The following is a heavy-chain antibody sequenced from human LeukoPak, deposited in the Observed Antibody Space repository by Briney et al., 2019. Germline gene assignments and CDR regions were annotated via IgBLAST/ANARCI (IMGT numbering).Heavy chain of an antibody. CDR2: INGDSGNT. Sequence: ASVKVSCKASGYTFTSRGISWVRQAPGRGLEWMGWINGDSGNTNYAQKFQGRVTMTRDTSTNTAYMELRSLRSDDTAVYYCGRDEVSGGWYNHWGQGTLVTVSS. D-gene: IGHD6-19*01. CDR1: GYTFTSRG. J-gene: IGHJ4*02. V-gene: IGHV1-18*01. CDR3: GRDEVSGGWYNH.